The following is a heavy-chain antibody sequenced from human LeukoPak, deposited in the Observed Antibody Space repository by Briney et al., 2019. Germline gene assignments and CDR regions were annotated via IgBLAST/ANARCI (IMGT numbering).Heavy chain of an antibody. Sequence: GGSLRLSCTASGFTFGDYAMSWVRQAPGKGLEWVGFIRSKAYGGTTEYAASVKGRFTISRDDSKSIAYLQMNSLKTEDTAVYYCTRGIVVVPAVRPFDYWGLGTLVTDS. CDR2: IRSKAYGGTT. V-gene: IGHV3-49*04. CDR3: TRGIVVVPAVRPFDY. J-gene: IGHJ4*02. D-gene: IGHD2-2*01. CDR1: GFTFGDYA.